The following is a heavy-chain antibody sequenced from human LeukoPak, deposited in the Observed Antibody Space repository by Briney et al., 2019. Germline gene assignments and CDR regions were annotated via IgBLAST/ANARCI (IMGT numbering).Heavy chain of an antibody. V-gene: IGHV3-7*01. CDR3: ASSREWLQLQAPFDY. CDR1: GFTFSSYW. CDR2: IKQDGSEK. J-gene: IGHJ4*02. D-gene: IGHD5-24*01. Sequence: QPGGSLRLSCAVSGFTFSSYWMNWVRQAPGKGLEWVANIKQDGSEKYYVDSVKGRFTISRDNAKNSLYLQMNSLRAEDTAVYYCASSREWLQLQAPFDYWGQGTLVTVSS.